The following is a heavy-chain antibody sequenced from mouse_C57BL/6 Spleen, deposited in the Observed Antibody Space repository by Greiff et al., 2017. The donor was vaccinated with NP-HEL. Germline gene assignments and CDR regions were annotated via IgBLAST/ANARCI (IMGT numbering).Heavy chain of an antibody. CDR1: GYTFTDYN. CDR3: ARLSYDYDGYAMGY. V-gene: IGHV1-18*01. Sequence: EVQLQQSGPELVKPGASVKMPCKASGYTFTDYNMDWVKQSHGKSLEWIGDINPNNGGTIYNQKFKGKATLTVDKSSSTAYMELRSLTSEDTAVYYCARLSYDYDGYAMGYWGQGTSVTVSS. CDR2: INPNNGGT. J-gene: IGHJ4*01. D-gene: IGHD2-4*01.